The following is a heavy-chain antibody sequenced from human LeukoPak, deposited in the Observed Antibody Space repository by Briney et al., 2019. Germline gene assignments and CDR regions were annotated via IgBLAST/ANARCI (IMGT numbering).Heavy chain of an antibody. V-gene: IGHV1-2*02. CDR3: ARGVAGTGIDY. CDR2: INPNSGGT. Sequence: GASVKVSCEVSGYTFTSYYIHWVRQAPGQGLEWMGWINPNSGGTNYAEKQKFQGRVTMTRDTSITTVYMEPSRLKYDDTAVYYCARGVAGTGIDYWGQGTLVTVSS. CDR1: GYTFTSYY. J-gene: IGHJ4*02. D-gene: IGHD6-19*01.